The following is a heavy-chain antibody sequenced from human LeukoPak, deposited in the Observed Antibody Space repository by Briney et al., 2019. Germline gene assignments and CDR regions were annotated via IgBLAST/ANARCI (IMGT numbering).Heavy chain of an antibody. CDR1: GYTFTGYY. J-gene: IGHJ6*03. V-gene: IGHV1-2*02. CDR2: INPNSGGT. CDR3: ARGPRITISANSSYYYYYYVDV. Sequence: ASVKVSCKASGYTFTGYYMHWVRQAPGQGLEWMGWINPNSGGTNYAQKFQGRVTMTGDTSISTAYMELSRLRSDDTAVYYCARGPRITISANSSYYYYYYVDVWGKGTTVTVSS. D-gene: IGHD3-3*01.